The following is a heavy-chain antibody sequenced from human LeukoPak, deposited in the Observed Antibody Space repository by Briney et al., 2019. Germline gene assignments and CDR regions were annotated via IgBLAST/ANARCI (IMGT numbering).Heavy chain of an antibody. V-gene: IGHV3-21*01. CDR2: ISSSSSYI. CDR1: GFTFSSYS. J-gene: IGHJ4*02. Sequence: GGSLRLSCAASGFTFSSYSMNRVRQAPGKGLEWVSSISSSSSYIYYADSVKGRFTISRDNAKNSLYLQMNSLRAEDTAVYYCARDQLGYFDYWGQGTLVTVSS. CDR3: ARDQLGYFDY. D-gene: IGHD6-13*01.